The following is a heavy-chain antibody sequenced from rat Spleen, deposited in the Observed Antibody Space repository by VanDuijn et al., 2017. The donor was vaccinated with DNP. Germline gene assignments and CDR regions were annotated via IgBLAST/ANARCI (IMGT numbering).Heavy chain of an antibody. V-gene: IGHV5-25*01. J-gene: IGHJ1*01. CDR1: GFTFSNFY. CDR3: ARRELGAPYFDF. D-gene: IGHD5-1*01. CDR2: ISNTGDNT. Sequence: EVQLEESGGGLVQPGRSLKLSCAASGFTFSNFYMAWVRQAPTKGLEWVASISNTGDNTYYSDSVKGRFSLSRDNAKSTLYLQMDSLRSEDTATYYCARRELGAPYFDFWGPGTMVTVSS.